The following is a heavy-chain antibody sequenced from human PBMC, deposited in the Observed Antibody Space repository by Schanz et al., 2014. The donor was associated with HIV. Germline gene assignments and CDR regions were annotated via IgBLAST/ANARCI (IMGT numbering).Heavy chain of an antibody. D-gene: IGHD3-22*01. CDR3: AKDRNQYDSRYIGKGNYYYYYGMDV. CDR1: GFTFSNFA. J-gene: IGHJ6*02. Sequence: QVQLVESGGGVVQPGRSLRLSCAASGFTFSNFAMSWVRQAPGKGLEWVAVISYDGANKKFEDSVKGRLTISRDNSKNTLYLQMKSLRPEDTAVYYCAKDRNQYDSRYIGKGNYYYYYGMDVWGQGTTVTVSS. V-gene: IGHV3-30*18. CDR2: ISYDGANK.